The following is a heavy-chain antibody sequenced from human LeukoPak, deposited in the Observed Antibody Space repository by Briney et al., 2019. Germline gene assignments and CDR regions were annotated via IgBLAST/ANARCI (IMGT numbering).Heavy chain of an antibody. J-gene: IGHJ4*02. V-gene: IGHV3-48*01. Sequence: GGSLRLSCVASGFTFSDYNMHWVRQVPGKGLEWISYISRSGATIYYADSVRGRFTISRDNAKISVYLQMNSLRAEDTAVYYCARDVYHGSGSPRLYYWGQGTLVTVSS. D-gene: IGHD3-10*01. CDR1: GFTFSDYN. CDR3: ARDVYHGSGSPRLYY. CDR2: ISRSGATI.